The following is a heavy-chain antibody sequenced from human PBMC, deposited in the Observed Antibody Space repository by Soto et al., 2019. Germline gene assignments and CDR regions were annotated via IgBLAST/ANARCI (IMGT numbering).Heavy chain of an antibody. CDR1: GGTFSSYT. J-gene: IGHJ4*02. V-gene: IGHV1-69*08. D-gene: IGHD2-2*01. CDR2: IIPILGIA. Sequence: QVQLVQSGAEVKKPGSSVKVSCKASGGTFSSYTISWVRQAPGQGLEWMGRIIPILGIANYAQKFQGRVTITADKSTSTAYMELSSLRSEDTAVYYCARDDRGGYCSSTCCLVYWGQGTLVTVSS. CDR3: ARDDRGGYCSSTCCLVY.